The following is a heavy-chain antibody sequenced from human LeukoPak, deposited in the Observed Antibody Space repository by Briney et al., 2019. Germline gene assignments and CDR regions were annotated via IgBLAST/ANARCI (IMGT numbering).Heavy chain of an antibody. CDR2: INGDGGIT. J-gene: IGHJ4*02. Sequence: GGSLRLSCAASGFTFSSSWMHWVRQAPGKGLVWVSRINGDGGITNYADPVKGRFTISRDNAKNTLYLQMNSLRAEDTAVYYCARSAVDGGYWGQGTLVTVSS. V-gene: IGHV3-74*01. CDR1: GFTFSSSW. CDR3: ARSAVDGGY. D-gene: IGHD6-19*01.